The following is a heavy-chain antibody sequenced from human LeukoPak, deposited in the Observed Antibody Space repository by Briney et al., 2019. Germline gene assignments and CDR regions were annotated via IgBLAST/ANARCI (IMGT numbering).Heavy chain of an antibody. Sequence: GRSLRLSCAASGFTFSSYGMHWVRQAPGKGLEWVAVIWYDGSNKYYADSVKGRFTISRDNSKNTLYLQMNSLRAEDTAVYYCARRSTNCYAFDYWGQGTLVTVSS. D-gene: IGHD2-2*01. CDR2: IWYDGSNK. CDR3: ARRSTNCYAFDY. V-gene: IGHV3-33*01. CDR1: GFTFSSYG. J-gene: IGHJ4*02.